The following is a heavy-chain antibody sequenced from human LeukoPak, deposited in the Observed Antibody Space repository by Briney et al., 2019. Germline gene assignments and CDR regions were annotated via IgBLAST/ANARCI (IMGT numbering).Heavy chain of an antibody. J-gene: IGHJ4*02. CDR2: IYHSGST. Sequence: SETLSLTCAVSGGSISSSNWWSWVRQPPGQGLEWIGEIYHSGSTNYNPSLKSRVTISVDKSKNQFSLKLSSVTPEDTAMYYCARDTGVRPRVAHFDYWGQGTLVTVSS. D-gene: IGHD1-14*01. V-gene: IGHV4-4*02. CDR1: GGSISSSNW. CDR3: ARDTGVRPRVAHFDY.